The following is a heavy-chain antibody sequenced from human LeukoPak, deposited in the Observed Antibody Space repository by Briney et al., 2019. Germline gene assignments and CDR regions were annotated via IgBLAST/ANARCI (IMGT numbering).Heavy chain of an antibody. Sequence: GGSLRLSCAASGFTFSSYAMHWVRQAPGKGLEWVAGISDDGSKKYYADSVKGRFTISRDNSKNTLYLQMNSVIAEDTAVYYCARASQYYDFWSGYYPNWFDPWGQGTMVNVSS. D-gene: IGHD3-3*01. CDR1: GFTFSSYA. J-gene: IGHJ5*02. V-gene: IGHV3-30*01. CDR3: ARASQYYDFWSGYYPNWFDP. CDR2: ISDDGSKK.